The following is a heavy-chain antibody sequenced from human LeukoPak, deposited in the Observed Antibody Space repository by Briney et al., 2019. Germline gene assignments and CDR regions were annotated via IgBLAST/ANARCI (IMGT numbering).Heavy chain of an antibody. CDR2: INPNSGGT. CDR3: ARYSAGIAAAGSGDY. V-gene: IGHV1-2*02. Sequence: ASVKVSCKASGYTFTGYYLHWVRQAPGQGLEWMGWINPNSGGTNYAQKFQGRVTMTTDTSTSTAYMELRSLRSDDTAVYYCARYSAGIAAAGSGDYWGQGTLVTVSS. J-gene: IGHJ4*02. CDR1: GYTFTGYY. D-gene: IGHD6-13*01.